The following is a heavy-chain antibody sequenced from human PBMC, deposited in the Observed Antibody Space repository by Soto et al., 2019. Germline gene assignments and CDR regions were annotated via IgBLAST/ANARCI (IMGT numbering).Heavy chain of an antibody. CDR1: GFTFSSYS. CDR2: ISSSSSTI. D-gene: IGHD3-3*01. CDR3: ASNPRVLRFLEWLSTGGMDV. V-gene: IGHV3-48*02. Sequence: PGGSLRLSCAASGFTFSSYSMNWVRQAPGKGLEWVSYISSSSSTIYYADSVKGRFTISRDNAKNSLYLQMNSLRDEDTAVYYCASNPRVLRFLEWLSTGGMDVWGQGTTVTSP. J-gene: IGHJ6*02.